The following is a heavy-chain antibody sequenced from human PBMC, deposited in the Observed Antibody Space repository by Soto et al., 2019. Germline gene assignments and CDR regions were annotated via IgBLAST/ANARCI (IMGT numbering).Heavy chain of an antibody. J-gene: IGHJ4*02. CDR2: IYYSGST. V-gene: IGHV4-31*03. Sequence: SETLSLTCTVSGGSISSGGYYWSWIRQHPGKGLEWIGYIYYSGSTYYNPSLKSRVTISVDTSKNQFSLKLSSVTAADTVVYYCAIAGLAVAGPFDYWGQGTLVTVSS. CDR3: AIAGLAVAGPFDY. CDR1: GGSISSGGYY. D-gene: IGHD6-19*01.